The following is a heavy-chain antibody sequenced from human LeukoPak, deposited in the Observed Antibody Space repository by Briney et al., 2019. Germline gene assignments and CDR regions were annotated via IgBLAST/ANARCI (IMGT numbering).Heavy chain of an antibody. J-gene: IGHJ4*02. CDR2: ISGSEGST. V-gene: IGHV3-23*01. D-gene: IGHD3-16*01. Sequence: GGSLRLSCAASGFTFSSYAMSWVRQAPGKGLECFSAISGSEGSTYYADSVKGRFTICRDNSKNTLYLQMNSLRAEDPAVYYCSKHYDYIFAASDYWGQGTLVTVSS. CDR1: GFTFSSYA. CDR3: SKHYDYIFAASDY.